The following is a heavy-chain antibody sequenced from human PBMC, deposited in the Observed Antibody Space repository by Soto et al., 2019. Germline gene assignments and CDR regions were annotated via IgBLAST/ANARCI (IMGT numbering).Heavy chain of an antibody. CDR2: LYYSGST. J-gene: IGHJ4*02. CDR1: GGSISSGYY. V-gene: IGHV4-31*03. CDR3: ARAPGDYFDY. Sequence: QVQLQESGPGLVKPSQTLSLTCTVSGGSISSGYYWSWIRQHPGKGLEWIGYLYYSGSTYYNPSRKSRVTISVDTSKNQFSLKLSSVTAADTAVYYCARAPGDYFDYWGQGTLVTVSS.